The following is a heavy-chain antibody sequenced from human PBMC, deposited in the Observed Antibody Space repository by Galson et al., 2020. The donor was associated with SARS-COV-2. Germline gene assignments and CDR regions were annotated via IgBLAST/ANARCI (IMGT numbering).Heavy chain of an antibody. Sequence: SETLSLTCAVYGGSFSGYYWSWIRQPPGKGLEWIGEINHSGSTNYNPSLKSRVTISVDTSKNQFSLKLSSVTAADTAVYYCARGVGYYDFWSGYRNGYYYYMDVWGKGTTVTVSS. CDR2: INHSGST. J-gene: IGHJ6*03. CDR3: ARGVGYYDFWSGYRNGYYYYMDV. V-gene: IGHV4-34*01. D-gene: IGHD3-3*01. CDR1: GGSFSGYY.